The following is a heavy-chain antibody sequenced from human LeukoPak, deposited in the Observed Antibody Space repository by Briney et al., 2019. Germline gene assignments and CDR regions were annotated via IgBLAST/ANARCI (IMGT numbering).Heavy chain of an antibody. CDR3: ARTEVYYDSSGPTGADAFDI. CDR2: ISAFNGKT. V-gene: IGHV1-18*01. D-gene: IGHD3-22*01. J-gene: IGHJ3*02. CDR1: GYTLTSFG. Sequence: ASVKVSCQASGYTLTSFGISWVRQAPGEGPEWVGWISAFNGKTNHAQKLQGRVTMTTDTSTSTAYMELRSLRSDDTAVYYCARTEVYYDSSGPTGADAFDIWGQGTMVTVSS.